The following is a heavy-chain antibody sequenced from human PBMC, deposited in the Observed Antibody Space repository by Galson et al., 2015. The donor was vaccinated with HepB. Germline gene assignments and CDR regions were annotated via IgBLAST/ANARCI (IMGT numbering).Heavy chain of an antibody. Sequence: LRLSCAASGFTFSSYAMSWVRQAPGKGLEWVSAISGSGGSTYYADSVKGRFTISRDNSKNTLYLQMNSLRVEDTAVYYCARDTGYISVADHYDYWGHGTLVTVSS. CDR2: ISGSGGST. CDR1: GFTFSSYA. CDR3: ARDTGYISVADHYDY. D-gene: IGHD6-19*01. V-gene: IGHV3-23*01. J-gene: IGHJ4*01.